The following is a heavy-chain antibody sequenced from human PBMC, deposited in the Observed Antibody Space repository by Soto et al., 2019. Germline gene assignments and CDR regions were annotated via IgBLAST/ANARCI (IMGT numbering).Heavy chain of an antibody. Sequence: SVKVSCKASGGTFSSYAISWVRQAPGQGLEWMGGIIPIFGTANYAQKFQGRVTITADKSTSTAYMEPSSLRSEDTAVYYCASLGYCSGGSCLHFDYWGQGTLVTVSS. CDR3: ASLGYCSGGSCLHFDY. J-gene: IGHJ4*02. CDR2: IIPIFGTA. V-gene: IGHV1-69*06. D-gene: IGHD2-15*01. CDR1: GGTFSSYA.